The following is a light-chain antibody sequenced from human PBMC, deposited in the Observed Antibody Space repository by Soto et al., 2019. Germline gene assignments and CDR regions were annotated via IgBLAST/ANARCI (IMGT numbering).Light chain of an antibody. V-gene: IGKV4-1*01. J-gene: IGKJ1*01. Sequence: DIVMTQSPDSLAVSLGERATINCTSSQNVLYSSNKNYLVWFQQKPGQPPKLLIYWASTRESGVPDRFSGSGSGTDFTLTISSLQAEDVAVYYCQQYYSTPWTFGQGTKVEIK. CDR1: QNVLYSSNKNY. CDR2: WAS. CDR3: QQYYSTPWT.